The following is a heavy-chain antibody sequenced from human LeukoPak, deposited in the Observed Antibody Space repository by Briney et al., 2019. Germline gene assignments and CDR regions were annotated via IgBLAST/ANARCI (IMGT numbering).Heavy chain of an antibody. Sequence: PGGSLRLSCAASGFTVSGNHISWVRQAPGKGLNWVSIIYSGGTTYYADSVKGRFTISRDNSKNTLYLQMNSLRAEDTAVYYCARDADYGGSPDAFDIWGRGTIVTVFS. CDR1: GFTVSGNH. V-gene: IGHV3-53*01. CDR2: IYSGGTT. D-gene: IGHD4-23*01. CDR3: ARDADYGGSPDAFDI. J-gene: IGHJ3*02.